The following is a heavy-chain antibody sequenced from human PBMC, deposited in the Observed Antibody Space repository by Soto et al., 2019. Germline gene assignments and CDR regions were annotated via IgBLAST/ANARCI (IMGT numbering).Heavy chain of an antibody. J-gene: IGHJ4*02. CDR3: AKDYHSSGWYPSDY. V-gene: IGHV3-23*01. Sequence: GGSLRLSCAPSGFTFSSYAMSWVRQAPGKGLEWVSAISGSGGSTYYADSVKGRFTISRDNSKNTLYLQMNSLRAEDTAVYYCAKDYHSSGWYPSDYWGQGTLVTVSS. CDR2: ISGSGGST. CDR1: GFTFSSYA. D-gene: IGHD6-19*01.